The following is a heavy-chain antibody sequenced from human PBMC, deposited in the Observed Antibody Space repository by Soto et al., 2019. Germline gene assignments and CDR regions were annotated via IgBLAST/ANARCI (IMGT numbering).Heavy chain of an antibody. V-gene: IGHV1-18*01. CDR2: ISAYNGNT. CDR1: GYTFTSYG. CDR3: ARTWGDYYDSSGYYYDY. J-gene: IGHJ4*02. Sequence: ASVKVSCKASGYTFTSYGISWVRQAPGQGLEWMGWISAYNGNTNYAQKLQGRVTMTTNTSTSTAYMELRSLRSDDTAVYFCARTWGDYYDSSGYYYDYWGQGTLVTVSS. D-gene: IGHD3-22*01.